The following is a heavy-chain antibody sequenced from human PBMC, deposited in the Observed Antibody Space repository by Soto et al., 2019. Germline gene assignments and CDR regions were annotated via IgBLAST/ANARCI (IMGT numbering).Heavy chain of an antibody. CDR3: VRDNGGTFDY. V-gene: IGHV3-11*05. J-gene: IGHJ4*02. CDR2: VSSRSITT. Sequence: QVQLVESGGGSVKPGGSLRLSCAASGFTFSDYYMAWIRQAPGKGLEWVSYVSSRSITTNYADSVKGRFTISRDDARNSLYLPMNSLTAEDTAVYYCVRDNGGTFDYWGQGTLVTVSS. D-gene: IGHD2-8*01. CDR1: GFTFSDYY.